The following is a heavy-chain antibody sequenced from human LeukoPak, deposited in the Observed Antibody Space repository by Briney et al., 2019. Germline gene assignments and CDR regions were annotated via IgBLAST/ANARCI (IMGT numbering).Heavy chain of an antibody. Sequence: GGSLRLSCAASGFTFSSYAMHWVRQAPGKGLEWVAVISYDGSNKYYADSVKGRFTISRDNSKNTLYLQMNSLRAEDTAVYYCAREKNYDFWSGYPKKYGMDVWGQGTTVTVSS. D-gene: IGHD3-3*01. V-gene: IGHV3-30-3*01. CDR2: ISYDGSNK. J-gene: IGHJ6*02. CDR1: GFTFSSYA. CDR3: AREKNYDFWSGYPKKYGMDV.